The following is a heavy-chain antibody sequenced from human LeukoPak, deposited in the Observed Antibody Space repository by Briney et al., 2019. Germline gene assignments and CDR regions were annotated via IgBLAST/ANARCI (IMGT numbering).Heavy chain of an antibody. CDR2: TYYRSKWYF. D-gene: IGHD6-19*01. Sequence: SQTLSLTCAISGDSVSSNSVTWNWIRQSPSRGLEWLGRTYYRSKWYFQYAVSFKSRMTINPDTLKNQFSLQLNSVTPEDTAVYYCVREVDLASIRDYWGQGILVTVSS. J-gene: IGHJ4*02. CDR3: VREVDLASIRDY. CDR1: GDSVSSNSVT. V-gene: IGHV6-1*01.